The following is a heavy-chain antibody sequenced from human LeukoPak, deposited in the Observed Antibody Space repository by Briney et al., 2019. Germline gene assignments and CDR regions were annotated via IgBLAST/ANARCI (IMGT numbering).Heavy chain of an antibody. V-gene: IGHV1-69*13. CDR2: IIPIFGTA. Sequence: GASVKVSCKASGGTFSSYATSWVRQAPGRGLEWMGGIIPIFGTANYAQKFQGRVTITADESTSTAYMELSSLRSEDTAVYYCARSDCSSTSCYEDYYYYGMDVWGQGTTVTVSS. D-gene: IGHD2-2*01. CDR3: ARSDCSSTSCYEDYYYYGMDV. CDR1: GGTFSSYA. J-gene: IGHJ6*02.